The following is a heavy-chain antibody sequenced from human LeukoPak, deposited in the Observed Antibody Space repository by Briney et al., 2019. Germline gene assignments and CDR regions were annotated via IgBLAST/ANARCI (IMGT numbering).Heavy chain of an antibody. J-gene: IGHJ4*02. V-gene: IGHV4-30-4*01. CDR2: IYYSGST. CDR3: ARGSWSSSIDY. D-gene: IGHD6-6*01. Sequence: PSETLSLTCTVSGGSISSGDYYWIWIRQPPGKGPEWIGYIYYSGSTHYNPSLKSRVTISGDTSKNQFSLKVNSVTAADTAVYYCARGSWSSSIDYWGQGTLVTVSS. CDR1: GGSISSGDYY.